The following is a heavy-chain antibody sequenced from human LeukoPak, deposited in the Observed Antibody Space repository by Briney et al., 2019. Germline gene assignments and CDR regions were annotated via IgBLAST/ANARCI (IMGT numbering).Heavy chain of an antibody. CDR1: GYTFTSYY. J-gene: IGHJ4*02. V-gene: IGHV1-46*01. CDR2: INPSGGST. CDR3: ASQHCGGLLCGSY. Sequence: ASVKVSCKASGYTFTSYYMHWVRQAPGQGLEWMGIINPSGGSTSYAQKFQGRVTMTRDTSTSTVYMELSSLRSEDTAAYYCASQHCGGLLCGSYWGQGTLVTVSS. D-gene: IGHD2-21*01.